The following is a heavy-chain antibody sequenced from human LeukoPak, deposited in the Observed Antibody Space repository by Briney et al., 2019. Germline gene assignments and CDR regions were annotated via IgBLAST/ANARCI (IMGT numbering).Heavy chain of an antibody. D-gene: IGHD3-22*01. Sequence: GGSLRLSCAASGFIFTSYFMSWVRQAPGKGLEWVASIKHDGSEKYYVDSVRGRFTISRDNTKNLLYLQMSSLRVEDTAVYYCARDRGWRTSGYYLYHFDYWGQGTLVTFAS. J-gene: IGHJ4*02. CDR1: GFIFTSYF. V-gene: IGHV3-7*01. CDR3: ARDRGWRTSGYYLYHFDY. CDR2: IKHDGSEK.